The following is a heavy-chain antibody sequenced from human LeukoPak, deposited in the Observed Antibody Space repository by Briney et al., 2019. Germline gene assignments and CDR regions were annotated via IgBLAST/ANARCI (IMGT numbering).Heavy chain of an antibody. Sequence: GASVKVSCKASGYTFTSYDINWVRQATGQGLEWMGWMNPNSGNTGYAQKFQGRVTMTRNASISTAYMELSSLRSEDTAVYYCARGSFDYYDSSGYYGMGLDWFDPWGQGTLVTVSS. J-gene: IGHJ5*02. D-gene: IGHD3-22*01. V-gene: IGHV1-8*01. CDR3: ARGSFDYYDSSGYYGMGLDWFDP. CDR2: MNPNSGNT. CDR1: GYTFTSYD.